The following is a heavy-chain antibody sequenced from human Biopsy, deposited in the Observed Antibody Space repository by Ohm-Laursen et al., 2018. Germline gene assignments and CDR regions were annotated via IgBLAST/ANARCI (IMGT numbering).Heavy chain of an antibody. D-gene: IGHD5-12*01. J-gene: IGHJ6*02. CDR1: GYSVTNDYY. CDR2: IYYDGIT. V-gene: IGHV4-38-2*01. Sequence: GTLSLTCAVSGYSVTNDYYWGWIRQPPGKGLEWIGNIYYDGITYYNPSLKSRVAMSVDTSKNQFSLRLTSVTAADTTVYYCARVAGGYAYYYGMDVWGQGTTVIVSS. CDR3: ARVAGGYAYYYGMDV.